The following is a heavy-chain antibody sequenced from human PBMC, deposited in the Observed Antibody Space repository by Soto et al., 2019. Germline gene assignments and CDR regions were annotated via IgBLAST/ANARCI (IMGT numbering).Heavy chain of an antibody. D-gene: IGHD3-16*01. CDR3: ARDQEISKVGGAFDI. V-gene: IGHV3-21*01. Sequence: GGSLRLSCAASGFTFSSYSMNWVRQAPGKGLEWVSSISSSSSYIYYADSVKGRFTISRDNAKNSLYLQMNSLRAEDTAVYYCARDQEISKVGGAFDIWGQGTMVTVSS. J-gene: IGHJ3*02. CDR2: ISSSSSYI. CDR1: GFTFSSYS.